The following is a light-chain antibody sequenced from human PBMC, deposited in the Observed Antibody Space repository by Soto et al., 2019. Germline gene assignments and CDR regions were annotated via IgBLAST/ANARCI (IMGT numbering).Light chain of an antibody. J-gene: IGKJ1*01. Sequence: EIVLTQSPATLSSSPGERATLSCRASQTVRNNYLAWYQQKPGQAPRLLIYDASSRATGIPDRFSGGGSGTDFTLSISRLEPDDFAVYYCQHYGSPSWTFGQGTKVDIK. CDR2: DAS. V-gene: IGKV3-20*01. CDR3: QHYGSPSWT. CDR1: QTVRNNY.